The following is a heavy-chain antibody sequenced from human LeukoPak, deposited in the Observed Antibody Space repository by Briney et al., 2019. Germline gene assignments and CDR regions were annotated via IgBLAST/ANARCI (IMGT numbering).Heavy chain of an antibody. Sequence: PGGSLRLSCVASGFSFSSYGMHWVRQAPGKGLEWVLSITSSSSYIYYADSVKGRFTISRDNAKNSLYLQMDSLRVEDTAVYYCARDPYSGNYGAYYYYYMDVWGKGTTVTISS. J-gene: IGHJ6*03. CDR3: ARDPYSGNYGAYYYYYMDV. D-gene: IGHD1-26*01. CDR1: GFSFSSYG. V-gene: IGHV3-21*06. CDR2: ITSSSSYI.